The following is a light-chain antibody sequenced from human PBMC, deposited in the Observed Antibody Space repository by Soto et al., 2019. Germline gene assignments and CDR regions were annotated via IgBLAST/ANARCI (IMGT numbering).Light chain of an antibody. CDR1: QSVSSSY. V-gene: IGKV3-20*01. J-gene: IGKJ1*01. Sequence: DIVLTQSPGTLSLSPGERATLSCRASQSVSSSYLAWYQQKPGQAPRLLIYGASSRATGIPDRFSGSGSGTDFTLTISRLEPEDFAVYYCQQYGSSPRTFGQGTTV. CDR3: QQYGSSPRT. CDR2: GAS.